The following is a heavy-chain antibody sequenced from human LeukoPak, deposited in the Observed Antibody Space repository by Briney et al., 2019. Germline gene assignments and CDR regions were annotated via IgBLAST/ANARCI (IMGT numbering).Heavy chain of an antibody. CDR3: ARSAPDSSGYYYLGHFDY. V-gene: IGHV1-2*02. CDR2: INPNSGGT. D-gene: IGHD3-22*01. J-gene: IGHJ4*02. CDR1: GYTFTGYY. Sequence: ASVKVSCKASGYTFTGYYMHWVRQAPGQGLEWMGWINPNSGGTNYAQKFQGRGTMTRDTSISTAYMELSRLRSDDTAVYYCARSAPDSSGYYYLGHFDYWGQGTLVTVSS.